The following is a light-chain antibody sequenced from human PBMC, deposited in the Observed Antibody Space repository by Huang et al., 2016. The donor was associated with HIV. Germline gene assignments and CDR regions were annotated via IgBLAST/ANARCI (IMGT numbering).Light chain of an antibody. CDR2: NAT. V-gene: IGKV3-11*01. Sequence: IVLTQSPATLSLSPGERATLSCRASQSLNKFLAWYQQKPGQAPRLLIYNATDRAVGVPARFSGGGSGTDFTLTITDLKAEDFAIYYCQQRSSSLTFGGGTKVEIK. CDR3: QQRSSSLT. CDR1: QSLNKF. J-gene: IGKJ4*01.